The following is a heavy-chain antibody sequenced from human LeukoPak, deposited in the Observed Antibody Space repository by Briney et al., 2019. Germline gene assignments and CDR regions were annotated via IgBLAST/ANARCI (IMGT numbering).Heavy chain of an antibody. V-gene: IGHV1-24*01. CDR3: ATDRLDYGGNSRMGDFDY. Sequence: ASVKVSCKVSGYTLTELSMHWVRQAPGKGLEWMGGFDPEDGETIYAQKFQGRVTMTEDTSTDTAYMELSSLRSEDTAVYYCATDRLDYGGNSRMGDFDYWGQGTLVTVSS. CDR2: FDPEDGET. D-gene: IGHD4-23*01. J-gene: IGHJ4*02. CDR1: GYTLTELS.